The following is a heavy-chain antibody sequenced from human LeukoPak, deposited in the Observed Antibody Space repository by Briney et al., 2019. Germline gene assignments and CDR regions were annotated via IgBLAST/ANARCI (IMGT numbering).Heavy chain of an antibody. CDR3: ASGDVAAAGTGTLFDY. Sequence: PSETLSLTCTVSGGSISSYYWSWIRQPPGKGLEWIGYIYYSGSTNYNPSLKSRVTISVDTSKNQFSLKLSSVTAADTAVYYCASGDVAAAGTGTLFDYWGQGTLVTVSS. CDR1: GGSISSYY. J-gene: IGHJ4*02. V-gene: IGHV4-59*01. D-gene: IGHD6-13*01. CDR2: IYYSGST.